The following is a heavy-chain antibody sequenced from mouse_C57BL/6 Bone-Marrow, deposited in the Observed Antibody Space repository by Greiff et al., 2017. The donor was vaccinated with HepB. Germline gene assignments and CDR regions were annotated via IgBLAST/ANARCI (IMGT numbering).Heavy chain of an antibody. J-gene: IGHJ3*01. CDR2: ILPGSGST. CDR3: ARGVTTVGRGFAY. CDR1: GYTFTGYW. V-gene: IGHV1-9*01. Sequence: QVQLQQSGAELMKPGASVKLSCKATGYTFTGYWIEWVKQRPGHGLEWIGEILPGSGSTNYNEKFKGKATFTADTSSNTAYMQLSSLTTEDSAIYYCARGVTTVGRGFAYWGQGTLVTVSA. D-gene: IGHD1-1*01.